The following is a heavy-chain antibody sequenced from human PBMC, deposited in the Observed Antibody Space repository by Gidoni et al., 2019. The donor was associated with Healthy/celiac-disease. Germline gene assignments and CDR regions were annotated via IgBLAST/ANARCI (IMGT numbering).Heavy chain of an antibody. CDR3: ARDAVVRGSGWYGPIDY. CDR1: GFTFSSYA. V-gene: IGHV3-30-3*01. J-gene: IGHJ4*02. Sequence: QVQLVESGGGVVQPGRSLRLSCAASGFTFSSYAMHWVRQAPGKGLEWVAVLSYDGSNKYYADSVKCRFTISRDNSKNTLYLQMNSLRAEDTAVYYCARDAVVRGSGWYGPIDYWGQGTLVTVSS. D-gene: IGHD6-19*01. CDR2: LSYDGSNK.